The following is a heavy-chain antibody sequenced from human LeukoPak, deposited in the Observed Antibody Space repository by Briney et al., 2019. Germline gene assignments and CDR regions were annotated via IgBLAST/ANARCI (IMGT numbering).Heavy chain of an antibody. CDR2: ISSSSSYI. CDR1: GFTFSSYS. D-gene: IGHD3-22*01. Sequence: GGSLRLSCAASGFTFSSYSMNWVRQVPGKGLEWVSSISSSSSYIYYADSVKGRFTISRDNAKNSLYLQMNSLRAEDTAVYYCARGGYYYESSGYSDYWGQGTLVTVSS. V-gene: IGHV3-21*01. J-gene: IGHJ4*02. CDR3: ARGGYYYESSGYSDY.